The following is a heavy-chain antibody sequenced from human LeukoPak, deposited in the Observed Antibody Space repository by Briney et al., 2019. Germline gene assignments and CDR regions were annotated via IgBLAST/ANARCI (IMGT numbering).Heavy chain of an antibody. CDR2: INHSGST. J-gene: IGHJ5*02. CDR1: GGSCSGYY. CDR3: ARGLYCSSTSCDYHWFDP. D-gene: IGHD2-2*01. V-gene: IGHV4-34*01. Sequence: SETPSLTCAVYGGSCSGYYWSWIRQRPGKGLEWIGEINHSGSTNYNPSLKSRVTISVDTSKNQFSLKLSSVTAADTAVYYCARGLYCSSTSCDYHWFDPWGQGTLVTVSS.